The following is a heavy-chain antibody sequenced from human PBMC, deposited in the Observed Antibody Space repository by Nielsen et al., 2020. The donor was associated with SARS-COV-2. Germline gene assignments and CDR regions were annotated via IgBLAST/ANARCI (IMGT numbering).Heavy chain of an antibody. D-gene: IGHD3-22*01. CDR2: ISYDGSNK. V-gene: IGHV3-30*19. J-gene: IGHJ4*02. CDR3: ARSDPNYDSSGYYGL. Sequence: GGSLRLSCAASEFTFSSYGMHWVRQAPGKGLEWVAFISYDGSNKYYADSVKGRFTISRDNSKNTLYLQMNSLRAEDTAVYYCARSDPNYDSSGYYGLWGQGTLVTVSS. CDR1: EFTFSSYG.